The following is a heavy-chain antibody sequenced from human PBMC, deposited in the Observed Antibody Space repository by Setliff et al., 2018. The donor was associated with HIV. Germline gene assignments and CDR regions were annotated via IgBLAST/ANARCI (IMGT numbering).Heavy chain of an antibody. CDR3: ARTYYYGSGSSNWFDP. D-gene: IGHD3-10*01. CDR2: IYYSGST. V-gene: IGHV4-39*01. J-gene: IGHJ5*02. Sequence: SEALSLTCTVSGGSISITTYYWGWIRQPPGKGLEWIGSIYYSGSTYYNPSLKSRVTISVDTSKNQFSLKLSSVTAADTAVYYCARTYYYGSGSSNWFDPWGQGTQVTVSS. CDR1: GGSISITTYY.